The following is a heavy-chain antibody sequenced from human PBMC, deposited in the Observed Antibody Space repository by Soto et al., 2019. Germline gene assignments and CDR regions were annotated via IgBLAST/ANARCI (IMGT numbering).Heavy chain of an antibody. CDR1: GYTFTSYD. Sequence: ASVKVSCKASGYTFTSYDINWVRQATGQGLEWMGWMNPNSGNTGYAQKFQGRVTMTRNTSISTAYMELSSLRSEDTAVYYCARWPPDMEAHYGMDGLGQGTTVMLSS. V-gene: IGHV1-8*01. CDR2: MNPNSGNT. CDR3: ARWPPDMEAHYGMDG. D-gene: IGHD1-1*01. J-gene: IGHJ6*02.